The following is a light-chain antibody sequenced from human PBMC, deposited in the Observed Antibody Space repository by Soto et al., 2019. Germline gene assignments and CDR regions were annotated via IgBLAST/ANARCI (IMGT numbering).Light chain of an antibody. CDR2: KAS. CDR3: QQYNSYSPLT. Sequence: DIQITQSPSSLSSSVRDRLTITCRASQSISSWLAWYQQKPGKAPKLLIYKASGLECGVPSRFSGSGSGTDFTLTISSLQPDDFATYYCQQYNSYSPLTFGGGTKVDI. CDR1: QSISSW. J-gene: IGKJ4*01. V-gene: IGKV1-5*03.